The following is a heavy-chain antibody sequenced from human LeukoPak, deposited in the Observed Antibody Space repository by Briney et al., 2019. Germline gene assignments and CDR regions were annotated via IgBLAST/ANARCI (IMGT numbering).Heavy chain of an antibody. Sequence: SETLSLTCAVYGGSFSGYYWSWIRQPPGKGLEWIGEINHSGSTNYNPSLKSRVTISVDTSKNQFSLKLSSVTAADTAVYYCARAAQWLAGPYYFDYWGQGTLVTVSS. D-gene: IGHD6-19*01. CDR2: INHSGST. V-gene: IGHV4-34*01. CDR1: GGSFSGYY. J-gene: IGHJ4*02. CDR3: ARAAQWLAGPYYFDY.